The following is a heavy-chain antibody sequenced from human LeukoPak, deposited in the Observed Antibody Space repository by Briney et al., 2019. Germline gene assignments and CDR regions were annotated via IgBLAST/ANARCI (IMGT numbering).Heavy chain of an antibody. V-gene: IGHV3-30*07. CDR3: VRDFLGESGAGGY. D-gene: IGHD3-10*01. CDR2: ISSGGTYE. J-gene: IGHJ4*02. CDR1: GFTFSDYA. Sequence: GGSLRLSCAASGFTFSDYAMHWVRQAPGKGLEWVSLISSGGTYEYHADSVKGRFTISRDNAENSLYMQMNSLRAEDTGVYYCVRDFLGESGAGGYWGQGTLVTVSS.